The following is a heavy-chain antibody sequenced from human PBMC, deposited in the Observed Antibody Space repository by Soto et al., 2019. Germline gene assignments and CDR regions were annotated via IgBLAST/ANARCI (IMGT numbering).Heavy chain of an antibody. CDR2: INPSGGST. CDR3: GRLTDWNYWNYYYMDV. V-gene: IGHV1-46*01. Sequence: ASVKVSCKASGYTFTSYYMHWVRQAPGQGLEWMGIINPSGGSTSYAQKFQGRVTMTRDTSTTTVYMELSSLRSEDTAVYYCGRLTDWNYWNYYYMDVWGKGTTVTVSS. CDR1: GYTFTSYY. D-gene: IGHD1-7*01. J-gene: IGHJ6*03.